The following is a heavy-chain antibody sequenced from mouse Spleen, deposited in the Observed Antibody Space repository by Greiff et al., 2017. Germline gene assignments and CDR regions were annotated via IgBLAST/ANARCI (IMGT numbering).Heavy chain of an antibody. CDR2: INPNNGGT. V-gene: IGHV1-22*01. D-gene: IGHD1-1*01. J-gene: IGHJ2*01. CDR1: GYTFTDYN. Sequence: EVQLQQSGPELVKPGASVKMSCKASGYTFTDYNMHWVKQSHGKSLEWIGYINPNNGGTSYNQKFKGKATLTVNKSSSTAYMELRSLTSEDSAVYYCARPGYYGSRHYFDYWGQGTTLTVSS. CDR3: ARPGYYGSRHYFDY.